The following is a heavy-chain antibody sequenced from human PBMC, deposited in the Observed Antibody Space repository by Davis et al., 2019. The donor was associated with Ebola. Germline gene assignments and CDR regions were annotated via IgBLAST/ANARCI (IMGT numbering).Heavy chain of an antibody. Sequence: PGGSLRLSCAASGFTFSSYEMNWVRQAPGKGLEWVSYISSSGSTIYYADSVKGRFTISRDNAKNSLYLQMNSLRAEDTAVYYCAREGEAVAGPGGLDYWGQGTLVTVSS. CDR1: GFTFSSYE. V-gene: IGHV3-48*03. CDR3: AREGEAVAGPGGLDY. D-gene: IGHD6-19*01. CDR2: ISSSGSTI. J-gene: IGHJ4*02.